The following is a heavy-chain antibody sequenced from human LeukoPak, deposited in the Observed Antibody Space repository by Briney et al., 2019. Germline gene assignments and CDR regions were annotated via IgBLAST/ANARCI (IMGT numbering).Heavy chain of an antibody. CDR3: ARARGSYSFDY. CDR1: GYTFTGYY. CDR2: INPNSGDT. J-gene: IGHJ4*02. D-gene: IGHD1-26*01. V-gene: IGHV1-2*02. Sequence: ASVKVSCKASGYTFTGYYMHWVRQAPGQGLEWMGWINPNSGDTNYAQKFQGRVTMTRDTSSSTAYMELSRLRSDDTAVYYCARARGSYSFDYWGQGTLVTVSS.